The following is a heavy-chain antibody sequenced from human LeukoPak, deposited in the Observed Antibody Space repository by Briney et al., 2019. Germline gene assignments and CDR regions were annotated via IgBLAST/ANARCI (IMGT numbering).Heavy chain of an antibody. Sequence: PGGSLRLSCAASGFTFSNDWMHWVRQAPGKGLVWDSRINTDGSTTTYADSVKGRFTISRDNAKNTLYLQMNSLRVEDTAVYYCARGRGGSYHYWGQGTLVTVSS. CDR2: INTDGSTT. V-gene: IGHV3-74*01. D-gene: IGHD1-26*01. CDR3: ARGRGGSYHY. CDR1: GFTFSNDW. J-gene: IGHJ4*02.